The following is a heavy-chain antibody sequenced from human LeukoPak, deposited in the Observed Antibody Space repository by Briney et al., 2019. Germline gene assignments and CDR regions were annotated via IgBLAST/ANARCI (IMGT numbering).Heavy chain of an antibody. CDR3: ARADYYDSSDPYYYYGMDV. CDR2: IKQDGSEK. CDR1: GFTFSSYW. J-gene: IGHJ6*02. Sequence: GGSLRLSCAASGFTFSSYWMSWVRQAPGKGLEWVANIKQDGSEKYYVDSVKGRFTISRDNAKNSLYLQMNSLRAEDTAVYYCARADYYDSSDPYYYYGMDVWGQGTAVTVSS. V-gene: IGHV3-7*01. D-gene: IGHD3-22*01.